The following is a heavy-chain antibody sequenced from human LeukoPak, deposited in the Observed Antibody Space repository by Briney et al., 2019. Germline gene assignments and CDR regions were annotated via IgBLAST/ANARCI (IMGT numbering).Heavy chain of an antibody. D-gene: IGHD6-19*01. J-gene: IGHJ4*02. Sequence: PSETLSLTCSVSGGSISSYYWSWIRQPAGKGPEWIGRICTSGSTNYNPSLKSRVTMSVDTSKNQFSLKLSSVTAADTAVYYCARHARIAVAHFDYWGQGTLVTVSS. CDR1: GGSISSYY. V-gene: IGHV4-4*07. CDR3: ARHARIAVAHFDY. CDR2: ICTSGST.